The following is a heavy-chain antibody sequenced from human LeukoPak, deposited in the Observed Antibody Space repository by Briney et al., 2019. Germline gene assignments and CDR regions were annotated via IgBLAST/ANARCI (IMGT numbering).Heavy chain of an antibody. CDR1: GYSISSGYY. CDR3: ARTASTIYCSGGSCYVYYFDY. D-gene: IGHD2-15*01. CDR2: IYHSGST. J-gene: IGHJ4*02. Sequence: SETLSLTCTVSGYSISSGYYWGWIRQPPGKGLEWIGSIYHSGSTYYNPSLKSRVTISVDTSKNQFSLKLSSVTAADTAVYYCARTASTIYCSGGSCYVYYFDYWDQGTLVTVSS. V-gene: IGHV4-38-2*02.